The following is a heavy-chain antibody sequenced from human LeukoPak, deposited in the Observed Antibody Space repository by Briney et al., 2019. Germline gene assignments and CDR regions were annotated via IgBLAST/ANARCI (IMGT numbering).Heavy chain of an antibody. CDR3: AKYSRPSSRVFDY. V-gene: IGHV3-23*01. Sequence: PGGSLRLSCAGSGFTFSSYPMTWVRQAPGKGLDWVSTIDTNGNTDYADSVKGRFTISRDNSKNTLFLQMNSLRADDTAVYFCAKYSRPSSRVFDYWGQGTLATVSP. J-gene: IGHJ4*02. CDR2: IDTNGNT. CDR1: GFTFSSYP. D-gene: IGHD6-13*01.